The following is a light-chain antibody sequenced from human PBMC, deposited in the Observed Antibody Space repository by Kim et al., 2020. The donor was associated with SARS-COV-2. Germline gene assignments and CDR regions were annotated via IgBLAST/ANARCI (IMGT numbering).Light chain of an antibody. CDR3: LQDSRYPRT. Sequence: AIQMTQSPSSLSASTGDRVTITCRASQAIRNELGWYQQKPGKAPKVLIYAASTLQSGVSSRFSGSGSGTDFTLTISSLQPEDFATYYCLQDSRYPRTFGQGTKV. CDR1: QAIRNE. J-gene: IGKJ1*01. V-gene: IGKV1-6*01. CDR2: AAS.